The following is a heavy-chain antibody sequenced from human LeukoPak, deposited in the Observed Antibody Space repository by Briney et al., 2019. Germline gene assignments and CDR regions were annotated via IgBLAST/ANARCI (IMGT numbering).Heavy chain of an antibody. Sequence: SETLSLTCTVSGGSISSYYWSWIRQPPGKGLEWIGYIYYTGSTNYNPSLKSRVTMSVDASKNQFSLKLSSVTAADTAVYYCASSLRSTTYAFDIWGQGTMVTVSS. V-gene: IGHV4-59*01. CDR1: GGSISSYY. CDR2: IYYTGST. J-gene: IGHJ3*02. D-gene: IGHD1-14*01. CDR3: ASSLRSTTYAFDI.